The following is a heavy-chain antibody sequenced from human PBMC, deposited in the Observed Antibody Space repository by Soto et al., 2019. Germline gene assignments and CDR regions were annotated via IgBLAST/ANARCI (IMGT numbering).Heavy chain of an antibody. V-gene: IGHV4-34*01. CDR1: GGSFSGYY. CDR2: INHSGST. D-gene: IGHD1-26*01. J-gene: IGHJ4*03. Sequence: SETLSLTCAVYGGSFSGYYWSWIRQPPGKGLEWIGEINHSGSTNYNPSLKSRVTISVDTSKNQFSLKLSSVTAADTAVYYCAVGIRGATTFAYWGQGTTVTVSS. CDR3: AVGIRGATTFAY.